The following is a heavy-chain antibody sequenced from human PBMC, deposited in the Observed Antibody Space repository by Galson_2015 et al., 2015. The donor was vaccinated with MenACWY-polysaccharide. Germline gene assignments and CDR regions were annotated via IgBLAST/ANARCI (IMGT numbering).Heavy chain of an antibody. CDR3: AKGAVDTPMTFLFDF. CDR2: ISDDGTYK. Sequence: SLRLSCAASGFTFSSYGMHWVRQAPGKGLDWVAVISDDGTYKYYADFVKGRFTISRDNSKNTLFLQMNSLRAEDTAVYYCAKGAVDTPMTFLFDFWGQGTLVTVSS. D-gene: IGHD5-18*01. J-gene: IGHJ4*02. CDR1: GFTFSSYG. V-gene: IGHV3-30*18.